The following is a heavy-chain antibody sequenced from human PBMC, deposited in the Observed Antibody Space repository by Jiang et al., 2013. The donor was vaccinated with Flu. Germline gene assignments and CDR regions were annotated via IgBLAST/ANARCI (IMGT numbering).Heavy chain of an antibody. CDR3: ARDYCSSTSCYRDGWGY. CDR2: IYTSGST. J-gene: IGHJ4*02. D-gene: IGHD2-2*02. V-gene: IGHV4-4*07. Sequence: SLTCTVSGGSTSSYYWSWIRQPAGKGLEWIGRIYTSGSTNYNPSLKSRVTMSVDTSKNQFSLKLSSVTAADTAVYYCARDYCSSTSCYRDGWGYWDQGTLVTVSS. CDR1: GGSTSSYY.